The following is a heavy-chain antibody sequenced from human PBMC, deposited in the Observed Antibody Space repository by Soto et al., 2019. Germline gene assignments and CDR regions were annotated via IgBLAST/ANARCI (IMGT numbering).Heavy chain of an antibody. CDR3: AKGGGYNYYYGMDV. CDR1: GFTFSSYA. D-gene: IGHD3-22*01. V-gene: IGHV3-23*01. Sequence: GGSLRLSCAASGFTFSSYAMNWVRQAPGKGLEWVSVISGSGDSTYYADSVKGRFTISRDNSKNTLYLQMNSLRAEDTAVYYCAKGGGYNYYYGMDVWGQGTTVTVSS. J-gene: IGHJ6*02. CDR2: ISGSGDST.